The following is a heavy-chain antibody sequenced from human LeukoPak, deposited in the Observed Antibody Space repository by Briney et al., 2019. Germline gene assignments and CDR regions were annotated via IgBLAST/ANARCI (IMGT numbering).Heavy chain of an antibody. CDR1: GFTFSNYW. CDR2: INRDGSTT. CDR3: AKERAGYTNPYYFDY. Sequence: GGSLRLSCAASGFTFSNYWVHWVRQAPGKGLVWVSRINRDGSTTNYADSVKGRFTISRDNSKNTLYLHMNSLRAEDTAVYYCAKERAGYTNPYYFDYWGQGTLVTVSS. D-gene: IGHD3-16*02. V-gene: IGHV3-74*01. J-gene: IGHJ4*02.